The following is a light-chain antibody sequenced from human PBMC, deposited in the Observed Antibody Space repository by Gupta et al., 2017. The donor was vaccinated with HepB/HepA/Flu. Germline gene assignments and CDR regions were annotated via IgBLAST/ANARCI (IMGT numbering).Light chain of an antibody. V-gene: IGKV1-39*01. CDR1: QSIRTS. CDR3: QQTYNTPIT. Sequence: IQMTQSPSSLSASVGDRVTLSCRSGQSIRTSSNWYQLKPGKAPNLLIYAASSLQSGVPSRCSGRASGTYFTLTISSLQPEDFATYYCQQTYNTPITFGQGTRLEIK. CDR2: AAS. J-gene: IGKJ5*01.